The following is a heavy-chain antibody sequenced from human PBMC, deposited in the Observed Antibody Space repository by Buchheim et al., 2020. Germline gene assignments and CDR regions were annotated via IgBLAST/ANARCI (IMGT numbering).Heavy chain of an antibody. V-gene: IGHV3-33*08. CDR2: IWYDGSNK. J-gene: IGHJ4*02. Sequence: QVQLVESGGGVVQPGRSLRLSCAASGFTFSSYGMHWVRQAPGKGLEWVAVIWYDGSNKYYADSVKGRFTISRDNSKNTLYLQMNSLRAEDTAVYYCAATEGLAARVKGLDYWGQGTL. CDR3: AATEGLAARVKGLDY. CDR1: GFTFSSYG. D-gene: IGHD6-6*01.